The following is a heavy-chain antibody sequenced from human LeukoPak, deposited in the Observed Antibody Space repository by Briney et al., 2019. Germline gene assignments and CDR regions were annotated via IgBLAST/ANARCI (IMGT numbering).Heavy chain of an antibody. V-gene: IGHV1-69*06. CDR3: ASLLSTSNYYYYSYYMDV. D-gene: IGHD5/OR15-5a*01. J-gene: IGHJ6*03. Sequence: ASVKVSCKASGGTFSSYAISWVRQAPGQGLEWMGGIIPIFGTANYAQKFQGRVTITADKSTSTAYMELSSLRSEDTAVYYCASLLSTSNYYYYSYYMDVWGKGTTVTVSS. CDR2: IIPIFGTA. CDR1: GGTFSSYA.